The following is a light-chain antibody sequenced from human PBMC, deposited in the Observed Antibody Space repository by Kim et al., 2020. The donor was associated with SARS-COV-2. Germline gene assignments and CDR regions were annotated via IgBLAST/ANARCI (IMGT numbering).Light chain of an antibody. CDR3: SAWHDSRNGWV. CDR1: SSNIGSNT. Sequence: QSVLTQPPSASGTPGPRVTISCSGSSSNIGSNTVNWYQQLPGTAPKLLIYNNNQRPSGVPDRFSGSKSGTSASLAISGLQSEDEADYYCSAWHDSRNGWVFGGGTQLTVL. CDR2: NNN. J-gene: IGLJ3*02. V-gene: IGLV1-44*01.